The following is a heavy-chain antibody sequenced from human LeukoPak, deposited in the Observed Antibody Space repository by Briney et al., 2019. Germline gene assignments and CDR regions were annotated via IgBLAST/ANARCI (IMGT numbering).Heavy chain of an antibody. V-gene: IGHV4-34*01. Sequence: PSETLSLTCAVYGGSFSGYYWSWIRQPPGKGLEWIGEINHSGSTNYNPSLKSRVTISVDTSKNQFSLKLSSVTAADTAVYYCARDSDLWGQGTLVTVSS. CDR2: INHSGST. J-gene: IGHJ4*02. CDR1: GGSFSGYY. CDR3: ARDSDL.